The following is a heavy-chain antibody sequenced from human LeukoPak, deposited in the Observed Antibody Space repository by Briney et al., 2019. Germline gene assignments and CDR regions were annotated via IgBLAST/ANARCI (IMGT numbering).Heavy chain of an antibody. V-gene: IGHV3-49*03. CDR1: GFTFGDYA. Sequence: GGSLRLSCTASGFTFGDYAMSWFRQAPGKGLEWVGFIRSKAYGGTTEYAASVKGRFTISRDDSKSIAYLQMNSLKTEDTAVYYCRGYGSGSYSIPGVDYWGQGTLVTVSS. CDR3: RGYGSGSYSIPGVDY. D-gene: IGHD3-10*01. J-gene: IGHJ4*02. CDR2: IRSKAYGGTT.